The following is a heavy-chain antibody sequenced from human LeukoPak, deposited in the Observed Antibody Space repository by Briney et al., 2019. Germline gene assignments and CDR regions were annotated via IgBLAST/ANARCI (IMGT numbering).Heavy chain of an antibody. D-gene: IGHD3-16*01. V-gene: IGHV1-46*01. CDR1: GYTFSSYY. CDR2: INPSGGST. J-gene: IGHJ4*02. CDR3: ATDYDGEG. Sequence: GASVKVSCKASGYTFSSYYIHWVRQAPGQGLEWMGIINPSGGSTTYAQKFQGRVTMTRDTSTGTVYMELSSLRSEDTAVYYCATDYDGEGWGQGTLVTVSS.